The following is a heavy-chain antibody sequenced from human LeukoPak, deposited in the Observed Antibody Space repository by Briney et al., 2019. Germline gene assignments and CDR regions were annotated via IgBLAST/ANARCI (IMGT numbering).Heavy chain of an antibody. CDR1: GFPFRDYY. CDR3: WRIGGYSSGWDRDY. D-gene: IGHD6-19*01. CDR2: ISSSCSTI. Sequence: PRGSLLLPGVASGFPFRDYYMSWIGPATGKGLEWVSYISSSCSTIYNADSVKGRVSISRDNAKDSVYLQMNSLGCEDTAVYYCWRIGGYSSGWDRDYWGQGTLVTVPS. V-gene: IGHV3-11*01. J-gene: IGHJ4*02.